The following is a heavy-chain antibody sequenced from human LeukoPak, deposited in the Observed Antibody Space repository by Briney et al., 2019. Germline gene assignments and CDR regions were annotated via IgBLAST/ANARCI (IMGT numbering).Heavy chain of an antibody. V-gene: IGHV3-21*01. J-gene: IGHJ5*02. D-gene: IGHD5-18*01. CDR2: ITSSSDYI. CDR1: GFTFSSYS. Sequence: GGSLRLSCTASGFTFSSYSMNWVRQAPGKGLEWVSSITSSSDYIYYADSVKGRFTISRDNAENSLHLRMDSLRAEDTAVYYCAREFKSGYGMWAWGQGTLVTVSS. CDR3: AREFKSGYGMWA.